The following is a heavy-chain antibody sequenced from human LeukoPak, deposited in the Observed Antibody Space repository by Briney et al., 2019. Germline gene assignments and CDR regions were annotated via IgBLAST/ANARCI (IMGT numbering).Heavy chain of an antibody. D-gene: IGHD4-17*01. CDR2: ISAYNGNT. CDR3: ARDYGDYTPRCDY. Sequence: ASLKVACKASGYTCTSYGISWVRQAPGEGLEWMGWISAYNGNTKYTQKLQGRITMTRDISTSTAYMELRSLTSDDTAVYYCARDYGDYTPRCDYWGQGTLVTVSS. CDR1: GYTCTSYG. J-gene: IGHJ4*02. V-gene: IGHV1-18*01.